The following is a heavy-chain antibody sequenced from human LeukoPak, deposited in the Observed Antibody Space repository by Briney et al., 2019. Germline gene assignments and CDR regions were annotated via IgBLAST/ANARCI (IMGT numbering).Heavy chain of an antibody. Sequence: GGSLRLSCAASGFTFNTYAMSWVRQAPGKGLEWVSAISGSGGSTYYADSVKGRFTISRDNSKNTLYLQINSLRAEDTAIYYCAKEPASDFGGAVDYWGQGTLVTVSS. D-gene: IGHD3-10*01. J-gene: IGHJ4*02. V-gene: IGHV3-23*01. CDR2: ISGSGGST. CDR1: GFTFNTYA. CDR3: AKEPASDFGGAVDY.